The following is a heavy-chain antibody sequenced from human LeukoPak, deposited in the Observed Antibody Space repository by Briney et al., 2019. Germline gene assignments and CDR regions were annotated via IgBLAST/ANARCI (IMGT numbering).Heavy chain of an antibody. CDR1: GGTFSSYA. Sequence: SVKVSCKASGGTFSSYAISWVRQAPGQGLEWMGGIIPIFGTANYAQKSQGRVTITADESTSTAYMELSSLRSEDTAVYYCARVPVGADYYFDYWGQGALVTVSS. J-gene: IGHJ4*02. CDR2: IIPIFGTA. D-gene: IGHD1-26*01. V-gene: IGHV1-69*13. CDR3: ARVPVGADYYFDY.